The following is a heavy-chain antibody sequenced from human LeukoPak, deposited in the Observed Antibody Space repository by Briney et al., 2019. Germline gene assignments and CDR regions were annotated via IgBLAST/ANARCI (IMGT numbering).Heavy chain of an antibody. V-gene: IGHV3-23*01. J-gene: IGHJ4*02. CDR3: AKDTHSSSWYYVLVPPDY. CDR1: GFTFSSYA. CDR2: ISGSGGST. D-gene: IGHD6-13*01. Sequence: QPGGSLRLSCAASGFTFSSYAMSWVRQAPGKGLEWVSAISGSGGSTYYADSVKGRFTISRDNSKNTLYLQMNSLRAEDTAVYYCAKDTHSSSWYYVLVPPDYWGQGTLVTVSS.